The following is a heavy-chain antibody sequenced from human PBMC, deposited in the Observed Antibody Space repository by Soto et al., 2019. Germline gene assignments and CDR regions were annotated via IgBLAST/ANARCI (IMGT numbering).Heavy chain of an antibody. Sequence: SETLSLSCTVSGGSISSYYWSWIRQPPGKGLEWIGYIYYSGSTNYNPSLKSRVTISVDTSKNQFSLKLSSVTAADTAVYYCARVGAVPSDPWGQGTLVTVSS. J-gene: IGHJ5*02. CDR3: ARVGAVPSDP. D-gene: IGHD6-6*01. CDR1: GGSISSYY. V-gene: IGHV4-59*01. CDR2: IYYSGST.